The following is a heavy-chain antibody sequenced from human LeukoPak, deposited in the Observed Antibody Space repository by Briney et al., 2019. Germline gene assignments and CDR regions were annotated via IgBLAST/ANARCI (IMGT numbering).Heavy chain of an antibody. CDR1: GYRLTDFS. CDR2: FNPNTGDA. CDR3: ATGGPQTSGEKRGLDY. Sequence: GASVKVSCKASGYRLTDFSIYWVRQAPGQGLEWMGWFNPNTGDAKYAEKFQGWITMTSDTSIRTAYMEIRSLKSDDTAIYYCATGGPQTSGEKRGLDYWGQGTLVTVSS. J-gene: IGHJ4*02. D-gene: IGHD6-25*01. V-gene: IGHV1-2*04.